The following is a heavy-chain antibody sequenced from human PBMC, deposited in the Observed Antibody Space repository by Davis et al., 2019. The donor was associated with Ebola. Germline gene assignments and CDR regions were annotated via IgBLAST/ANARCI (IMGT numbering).Heavy chain of an antibody. V-gene: IGHV3-23*01. Sequence: GESLKISCAASGFTFSSYAMSWVRQAPGKGLEWVSLIGGGGDDTYYPDSVKGRFTISRDNAKNTLYLQMNSLRAEDTAVYYCARTGGYSYGRYYYYYGMDVWGQGTTVTVSS. CDR1: GFTFSSYA. CDR3: ARTGGYSYGRYYYYYGMDV. J-gene: IGHJ6*02. CDR2: IGGGGDDT. D-gene: IGHD5-18*01.